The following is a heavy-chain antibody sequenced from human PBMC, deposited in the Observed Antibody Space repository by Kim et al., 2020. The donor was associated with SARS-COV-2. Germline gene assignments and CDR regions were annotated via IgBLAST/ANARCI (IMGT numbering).Heavy chain of an antibody. V-gene: IGHV3-7*05. J-gene: IGHJ5*01. CDR3: ARDQRLLWFGELLPRNWFDA. CDR2: IKQDGSEK. CDR1: GFTFSSYW. Sequence: GGSLRLSCAASGFTFSSYWMSWVRQAPGKGLEWVANIKQDGSEKYYVDSVKGRFTISRDNAKNSLYLQMNSLRAEDTAVYYCARDQRLLWFGELLPRNWFDAWGHGTLVTVSS. D-gene: IGHD3-10*01.